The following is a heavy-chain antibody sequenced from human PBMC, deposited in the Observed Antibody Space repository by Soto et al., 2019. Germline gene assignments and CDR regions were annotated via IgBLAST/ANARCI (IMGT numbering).Heavy chain of an antibody. Sequence: SETLSLTCTVSGGSISSYYWSWIRQPAGKGLEWIGRIYTSGSTNYNPSLKSRVTMSVDTSKNQSSLKLSSVTAADTAVYYCARALDCSGGSCYDIDYWGQGTLVTVSS. J-gene: IGHJ4*02. CDR2: IYTSGST. D-gene: IGHD2-15*01. CDR1: GGSISSYY. CDR3: ARALDCSGGSCYDIDY. V-gene: IGHV4-4*07.